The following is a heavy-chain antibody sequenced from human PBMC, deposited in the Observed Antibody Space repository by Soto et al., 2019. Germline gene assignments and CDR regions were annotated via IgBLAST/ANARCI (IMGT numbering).Heavy chain of an antibody. J-gene: IGHJ5*02. Sequence: EVQLVESGGGLVQPGGSLRLSCAASGFTFSTYWMHWVRQAPGKGLVWVSRIKSDGSSTSYADSVKGRFTISRDNAKNTLYLHMISLRVEDTYGYDCGRSDWFYPWGQGSLVTVS. CDR2: IKSDGSST. CDR3: GRSDWFYP. V-gene: IGHV3-74*01. D-gene: IGHD3-16*02. CDR1: GFTFSTYW.